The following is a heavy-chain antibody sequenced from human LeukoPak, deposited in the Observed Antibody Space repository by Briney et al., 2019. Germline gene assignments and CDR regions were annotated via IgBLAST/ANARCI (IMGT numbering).Heavy chain of an antibody. D-gene: IGHD4-17*01. J-gene: IGHJ5*02. CDR1: GGSISSYY. Sequence: PSETLSLTCTVSGGSISSYYWSWIRQPPGKGLEWIGHIYHSGSTNYNPSLKSRVTISVDTSKNQFSLKLSSVTAADTAVYYCARGGTYGDYRWFDPWGQGTLVTVSS. CDR3: ARGGTYGDYRWFDP. CDR2: IYHSGST. V-gene: IGHV4-59*01.